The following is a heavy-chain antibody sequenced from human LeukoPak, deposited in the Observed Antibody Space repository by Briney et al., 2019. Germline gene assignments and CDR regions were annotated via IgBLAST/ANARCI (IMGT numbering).Heavy chain of an antibody. CDR2: IYHSGST. D-gene: IGHD6-13*01. J-gene: IGHJ4*02. CDR3: ARTSAAAGSFAAFDY. CDR1: GYSISSGYY. V-gene: IGHV4-38-2*02. Sequence: SETLSLTCTVSGYSISSGYYWGWIRQPPGKGLEWIGSIYHSGSTYYNPSLKSRVTISVDTSKNQFSLKLSSVTAADTAVYYCARTSAAAGSFAAFDYWGQGTLVTVS.